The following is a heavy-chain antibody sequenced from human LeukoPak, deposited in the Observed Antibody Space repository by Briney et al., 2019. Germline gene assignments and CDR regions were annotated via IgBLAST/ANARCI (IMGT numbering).Heavy chain of an antibody. CDR2: IYTGDSDT. D-gene: IGHD1-26*01. J-gene: IGHJ4*02. Sequence: AEALKISCYGSGYSFANYWIAWVRQMPREGLEWMGIIYTGDSDTRYSPSFQGQVTISADKSISTAYLQWSSLKASDPAMYYCARRSGSFQGDYNFDYWGQGTLVTVSS. CDR3: ARRSGSFQGDYNFDY. V-gene: IGHV5-51*01. CDR1: GYSFANYW.